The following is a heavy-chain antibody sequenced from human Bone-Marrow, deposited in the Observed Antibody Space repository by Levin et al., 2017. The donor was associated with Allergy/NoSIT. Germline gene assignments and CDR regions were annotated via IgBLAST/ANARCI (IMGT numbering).Heavy chain of an antibody. D-gene: IGHD4-17*01. CDR3: AKDRFLYGDYVGFCDY. J-gene: IGHJ4*02. V-gene: IGHV3-30*18. CDR2: ISYDGSNK. CDR1: GFTFSSYG. Sequence: GGSLRLSCAASGFTFSSYGMHWVRQAPGKGLEWVAVISYDGSNKYYADSVKGRFTISRDNSKNTLYLQMNSLRAEDTAVYYCAKDRFLYGDYVGFCDYWGQGTLVTVSS.